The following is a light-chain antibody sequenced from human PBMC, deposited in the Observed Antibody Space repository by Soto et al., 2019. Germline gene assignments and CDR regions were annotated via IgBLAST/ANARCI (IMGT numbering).Light chain of an antibody. Sequence: QSALTEPAWVSVSPGQSITVSCTGTISDFVVYNYVSWYQQHPGKALKLMIYGVSNRPSGVSNRFSGSKSGNTASLAISRLQADDEADYYCSSHTINSALQVFGTGTKVTVL. CDR2: GVS. J-gene: IGLJ1*01. CDR3: SSHTINSALQV. V-gene: IGLV2-14*01. CDR1: ISDFVVYNY.